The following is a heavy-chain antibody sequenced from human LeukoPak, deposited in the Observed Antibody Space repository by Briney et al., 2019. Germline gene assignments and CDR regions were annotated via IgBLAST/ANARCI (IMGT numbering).Heavy chain of an antibody. D-gene: IGHD3-22*01. V-gene: IGHV4-61*02. J-gene: IGHJ6*03. Sequence: SETLSLTCTVSGGSISSGSYYWSWIRQPAGKGLEWIGRIYTSGSTYYNPSLKSRVTISVDTSKNQFSLKLSSVTAADTAVYYCASLPIVVDTYYYYMDVWGKGTTVTVSS. CDR2: IYTSGST. CDR1: GGSISSGSYY. CDR3: ASLPIVVDTYYYYMDV.